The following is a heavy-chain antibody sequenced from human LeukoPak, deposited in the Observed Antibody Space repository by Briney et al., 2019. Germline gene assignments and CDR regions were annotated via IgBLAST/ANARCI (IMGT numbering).Heavy chain of an antibody. Sequence: GGSLRLSCAASGFSFSSYDMHWVRQVRGKGLEWVSAIGTAGDTFYPGSVKGRFTISRENVKDSVYLQMNSLRAEDTAVYYCARGGGYRSDLRGLRFYGLDVWGQGTTVTVSS. V-gene: IGHV3-13*01. CDR2: IGTAGDT. CDR1: GFSFSSYD. D-gene: IGHD5-24*01. CDR3: ARGGGYRSDLRGLRFYGLDV. J-gene: IGHJ6*02.